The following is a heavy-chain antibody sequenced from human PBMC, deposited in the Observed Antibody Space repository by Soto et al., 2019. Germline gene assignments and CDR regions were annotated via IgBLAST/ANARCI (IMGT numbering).Heavy chain of an antibody. CDR1: GFTFSSYG. V-gene: IGHV3-33*01. D-gene: IGHD2-15*01. J-gene: IGHJ4*02. Sequence: GGSLRLSCAASGFTFSSYGMHWVRQAPGKGLEWVAVIWYDGSNKYYADSVKGRFTISRDNSKNTLYLQMNSLRAEDTAVYYCAREFEYCSGGSCYPTFDYWGQGTLVTVSS. CDR3: AREFEYCSGGSCYPTFDY. CDR2: IWYDGSNK.